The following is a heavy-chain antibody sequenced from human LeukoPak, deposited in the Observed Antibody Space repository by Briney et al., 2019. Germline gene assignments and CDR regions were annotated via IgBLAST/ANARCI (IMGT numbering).Heavy chain of an antibody. CDR2: LSGSGGST. V-gene: IGHV3-23*01. D-gene: IGHD3-22*01. Sequence: GGSLRLSCAASGFTFSSYAMSWVRQAPGKGLEWVSSLSGSGGSTHYADSVKGRFTISRDNSKNTLYLQMSSLRAEDTAVYYCAKSPHVQVLVYYLDPWGQGTLVTVSS. CDR3: AKSPHVQVLVYYLDP. CDR1: GFTFSSYA. J-gene: IGHJ5*02.